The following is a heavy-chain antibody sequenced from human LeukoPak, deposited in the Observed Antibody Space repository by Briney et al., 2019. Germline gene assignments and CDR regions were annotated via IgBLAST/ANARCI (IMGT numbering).Heavy chain of an antibody. CDR3: AREGRAYRFSSSWYPTPSWFDP. V-gene: IGHV3-21*06. Sequence: GGSLRLSCVASGFSFSDYSMNWVRQAPGKGLEWVSSINSRSNDIYYADSVKGRFTISRDNAKNSLYLQMNSLRAEDTAVYYCAREGRAYRFSSSWYPTPSWFDPWGQGTLVTVSS. CDR1: GFSFSDYS. CDR2: INSRSNDI. D-gene: IGHD6-13*01. J-gene: IGHJ5*02.